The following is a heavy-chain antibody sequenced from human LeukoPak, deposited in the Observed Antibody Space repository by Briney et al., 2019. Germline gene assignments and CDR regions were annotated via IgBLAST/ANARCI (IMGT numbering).Heavy chain of an antibody. D-gene: IGHD5-12*01. V-gene: IGHV3-30*04. CDR3: ARGMNPDIVATIEVGDYYYGMDV. Sequence: PGGSLRLSCAASGFTFSSYAMHWVRQAPGKGLEWVAVISYDGSNKYYADSVKGRFTISRDNSKNTLYLQMNSLRAEDTAVYYCARGMNPDIVATIEVGDYYYGMDVWGQGTTVTVSS. CDR1: GFTFSSYA. CDR2: ISYDGSNK. J-gene: IGHJ6*02.